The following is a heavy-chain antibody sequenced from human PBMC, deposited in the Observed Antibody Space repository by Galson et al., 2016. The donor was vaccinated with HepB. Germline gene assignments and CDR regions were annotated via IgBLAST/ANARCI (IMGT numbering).Heavy chain of an antibody. CDR2: SYSGGLT. D-gene: IGHD1-1*01. V-gene: IGHV3-53*01. J-gene: IGHJ3*01. Sequence: SLRLSCAASGFTVNSNDVTWVRQAPGKGLEWVSLSYSGGLTYYAASVKGRFTISRNNSKNTLYLQMNNLLTEDTALYYCSSGTYYPNDVFDVWGQGKIVTVSS. CDR1: GFTVNSND. CDR3: SSGTYYPNDVFDV.